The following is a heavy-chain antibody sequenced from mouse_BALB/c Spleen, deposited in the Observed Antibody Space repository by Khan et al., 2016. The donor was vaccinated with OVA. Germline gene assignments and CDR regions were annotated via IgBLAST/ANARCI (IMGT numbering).Heavy chain of an antibody. J-gene: IGHJ3*01. Sequence: QVRLQQSGAELARPGASVKLSCKASGYTFTDYYINWVKQRTGQGLEWIGEISPGSGDTYYNEKFKGKATLTADKSSSTAYMQLSSLTSEASAVYFFARRNYFCYTLAYWGQGTLVTVSA. CDR3: ARRNYFCYTLAY. CDR2: ISPGSGDT. CDR1: GYTFTDYY. V-gene: IGHV1-77*01. D-gene: IGHD1-2*01.